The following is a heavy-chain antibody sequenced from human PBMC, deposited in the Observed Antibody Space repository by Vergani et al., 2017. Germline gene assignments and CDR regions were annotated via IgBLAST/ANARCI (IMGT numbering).Heavy chain of an antibody. Sequence: QVQLVESGGGVVQPGRSLRLSCAASGFTFSSYGMHWVRQAPGKGLEWVAVIWYDGSNKYYADSVKGRFTISRDNSKNTLYLQMNSLRSEDTAVYYCARVILYSSSWLSNYYYYYMDVWGKGTTVTVSS. J-gene: IGHJ6*03. V-gene: IGHV3-33*01. CDR2: IWYDGSNK. D-gene: IGHD6-13*01. CDR3: ARVILYSSSWLSNYYYYYMDV. CDR1: GFTFSSYG.